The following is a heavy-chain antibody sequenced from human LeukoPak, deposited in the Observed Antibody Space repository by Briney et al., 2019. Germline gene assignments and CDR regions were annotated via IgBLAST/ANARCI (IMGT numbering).Heavy chain of an antibody. Sequence: GGSLRLSCAASGFTFSSYEMNWVRQAPGNGLEWVSYISSSGSTIYYADSVKGRFTISRDNAKNSLYLQMNSLRAEDTAVYYCARVGWFEQALDYWGQGTLVTVSS. CDR2: ISSSGSTI. J-gene: IGHJ4*02. CDR3: ARVGWFEQALDY. D-gene: IGHD3-10*01. V-gene: IGHV3-48*03. CDR1: GFTFSSYE.